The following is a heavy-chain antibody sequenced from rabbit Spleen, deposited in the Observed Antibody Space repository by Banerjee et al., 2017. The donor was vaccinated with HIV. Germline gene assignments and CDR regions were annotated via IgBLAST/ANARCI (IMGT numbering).Heavy chain of an antibody. CDR1: GFSFSGSYH. CDR3: ARDANGNGGGYDYFIL. CDR2: IYIISGST. D-gene: IGHD6-1*01. J-gene: IGHJ3*01. Sequence: QSLEESGGGLVQPEGSLTLTCTASGFSFSGSYHMCWVRQAPGKGLEWIGCIYIISGSTWYASWAKGRFTISKTSSTTVTLQMTSLTAADTATYFCARDANGNGGGYDYFILWGQGTLVTVS. V-gene: IGHV1S40*01.